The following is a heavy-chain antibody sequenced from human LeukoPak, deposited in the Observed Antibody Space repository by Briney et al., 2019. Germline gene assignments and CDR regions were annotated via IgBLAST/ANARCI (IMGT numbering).Heavy chain of an antibody. Sequence: GGSLRLSCAAPGFTFSSYAMSWVRQAPGKGLEWVSAISGSGGSTYYADSVKGRFTISRDNSKNTLYLQMDSLRAEDTAVYYCAKLFNGYSNFDYWGQGTLVTVSS. CDR3: AKLFNGYSNFDY. J-gene: IGHJ4*02. D-gene: IGHD3-22*01. CDR1: GFTFSSYA. CDR2: ISGSGGST. V-gene: IGHV3-23*01.